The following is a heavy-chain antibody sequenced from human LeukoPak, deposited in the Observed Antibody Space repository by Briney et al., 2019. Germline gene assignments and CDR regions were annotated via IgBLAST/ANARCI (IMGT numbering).Heavy chain of an antibody. J-gene: IGHJ4*02. CDR3: ARHGIYAFDS. CDR2: INEDGSVS. D-gene: IGHD5-12*01. CDR1: GFTFSRHW. V-gene: IGHV3-7*01. Sequence: PGGSLRLSCAASGFTFSRHWMSWVRQAPGKGLDWAANINEDGSVSCYGDSVKGRFTISRDNGKTSLYLQMNSLRAEDTAVYYCARHGIYAFDSWGQGTLVTVSS.